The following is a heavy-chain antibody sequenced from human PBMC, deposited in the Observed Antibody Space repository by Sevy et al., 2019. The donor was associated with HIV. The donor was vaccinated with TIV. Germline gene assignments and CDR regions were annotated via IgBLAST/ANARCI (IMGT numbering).Heavy chain of an antibody. CDR1: GGTFSSYA. CDR3: AREIGLMVRGVRSYYMDV. Sequence: ASVKVSCKASGGTFSSYAISWVRQAPGQGLEWMGRIIPIFGTANYAQKFQGRVTITADESTSTAYMELSSLRSEDTAVYYCAREIGLMVRGVRSYYMDVWGKGTTVTVSS. D-gene: IGHD3-10*01. CDR2: IIPIFGTA. J-gene: IGHJ6*03. V-gene: IGHV1-69*13.